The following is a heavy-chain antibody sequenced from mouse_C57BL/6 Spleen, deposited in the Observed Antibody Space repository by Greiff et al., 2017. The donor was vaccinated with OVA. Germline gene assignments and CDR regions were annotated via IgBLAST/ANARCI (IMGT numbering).Heavy chain of an antibody. CDR2: ISDGGSYT. J-gene: IGHJ2*01. CDR1: GFTFSSYA. V-gene: IGHV5-4*01. CDR3: ARDRSFHRDFDD. Sequence: EVMLVESGGGLVKPGGSLKLSCAASGFTFSSYAMPWVRQTPEKRLEWVATISDGGSYTYYPDNVKGRFTISRDNAKNNLYLQMSHLKSEDTAVYYCARDRSFHRDFDDWGQGTTLTVSS.